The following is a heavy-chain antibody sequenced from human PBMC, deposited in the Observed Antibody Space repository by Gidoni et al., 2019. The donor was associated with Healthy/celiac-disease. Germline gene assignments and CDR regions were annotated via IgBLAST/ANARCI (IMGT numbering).Heavy chain of an antibody. CDR1: GFTFSSYW. D-gene: IGHD2-15*01. Sequence: EVQLVESGGGLVQPGGSLRLSCAASGFTFSSYWMHWVRQAPGKGLVWVSRINSDGSSTSYADSVKGRFTISRDNAKNTLYLKMNSLRAEDTAVYYCASIPPHTVVRDYWGQGTLVTVSS. CDR2: INSDGSST. V-gene: IGHV3-74*01. J-gene: IGHJ4*02. CDR3: ASIPPHTVVRDY.